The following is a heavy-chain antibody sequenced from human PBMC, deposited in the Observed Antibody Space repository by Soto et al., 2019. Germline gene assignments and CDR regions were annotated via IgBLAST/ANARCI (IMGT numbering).Heavy chain of an antibody. CDR1: GFTFSSYW. Sequence: GGSLRLSCAASGFTFSSYWMSWVRQAPGKGLEWVANIKQDGSEKYYVDSVKGRFTISRDNAKNSLYLQMNSLRAEDTAVHYCARLGIAAAAQLYYFDYWGQGTLVTVSS. V-gene: IGHV3-7*03. CDR2: IKQDGSEK. CDR3: ARLGIAAAAQLYYFDY. D-gene: IGHD6-13*01. J-gene: IGHJ4*02.